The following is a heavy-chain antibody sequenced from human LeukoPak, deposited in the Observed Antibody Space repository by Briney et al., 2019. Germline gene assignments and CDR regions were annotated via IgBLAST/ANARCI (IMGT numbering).Heavy chain of an antibody. CDR3: AGAGGVVVPAAIFDY. V-gene: IGHV1-18*04. CDR1: GYTFTSYG. Sequence: GASVKVSCKASGYTFTSYGISWVRQAPGQGLEWMGWISAYNGNTNYAQKLQGRVTMTTDTSTSTAYMELRSLRSDDTAVYYCAGAGGVVVPAAIFDYWGQGTLVTVSS. J-gene: IGHJ4*02. CDR2: ISAYNGNT. D-gene: IGHD2-2*01.